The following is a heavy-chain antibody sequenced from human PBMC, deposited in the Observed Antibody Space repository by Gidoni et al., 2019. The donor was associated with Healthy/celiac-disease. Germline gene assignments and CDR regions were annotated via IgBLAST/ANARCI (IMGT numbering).Heavy chain of an antibody. Sequence: QVQLPQWGAGLLKPSATLSLTCAVYGGSFSGYYWSWIRQPPGKGLEWIGEINHSGSTNYNPSLKSRVTISVDTSKNQFSLKLSSVTAADTAVYYCARGGYGDYYFDYWGQGTLVTVSS. J-gene: IGHJ4*02. CDR1: GGSFSGYY. D-gene: IGHD4-17*01. V-gene: IGHV4-34*01. CDR3: ARGGYGDYYFDY. CDR2: INHSGST.